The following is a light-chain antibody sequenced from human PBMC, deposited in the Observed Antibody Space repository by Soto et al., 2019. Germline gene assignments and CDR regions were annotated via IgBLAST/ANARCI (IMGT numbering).Light chain of an antibody. Sequence: GDRVTITCRASQSISTSLTWYQQKPGQAPKLLIYHASSLESGVPSRFSGSGSGTESTLTISRLQPDDFATSYCQHYNSYSEAFGQGTKVDIK. J-gene: IGKJ1*01. V-gene: IGKV1-5*01. CDR1: QSISTS. CDR3: QHYNSYSEA. CDR2: HAS.